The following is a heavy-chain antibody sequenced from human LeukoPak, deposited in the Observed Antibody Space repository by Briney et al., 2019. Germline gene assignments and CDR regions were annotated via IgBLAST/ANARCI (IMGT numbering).Heavy chain of an antibody. D-gene: IGHD3-10*01. V-gene: IGHV1-2*02. Sequence: ASAKVSCKASGYTFTGYYMHWVRQAPGQGLEWMGWINPNSGGTSYAQKFQGRVTMTRDTSISTAYMELSRLRSDDTAVYYCARDLRVTMVRGVLRYWGQGTLVTVSS. CDR1: GYTFTGYY. CDR2: INPNSGGT. CDR3: ARDLRVTMVRGVLRY. J-gene: IGHJ4*02.